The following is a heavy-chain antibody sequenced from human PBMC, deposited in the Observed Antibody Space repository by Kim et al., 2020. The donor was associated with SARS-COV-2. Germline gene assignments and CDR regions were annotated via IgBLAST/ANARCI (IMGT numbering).Heavy chain of an antibody. D-gene: IGHD2-15*01. CDR2: YPGDSET. J-gene: IGHJ4*02. CDR3: ARIGDY. Sequence: YPGDSETRYCRSFQGQVTISADKSISTAYLQWSSLKASDTAMYYCARIGDYWGQGTLVTVSS. V-gene: IGHV5-51*01.